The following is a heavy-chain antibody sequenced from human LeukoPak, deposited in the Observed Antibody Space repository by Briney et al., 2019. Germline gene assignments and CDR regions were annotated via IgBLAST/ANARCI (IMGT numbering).Heavy chain of an antibody. V-gene: IGHV4-34*01. CDR3: ARNGGGRLFDP. Sequence: SETLSLTCAVYGGSFSGYYWSWIRQPPGKGLEWIGEINHSGSTNYNPSLKSRVTISVDTSKNRFSLKLSSVTAADTAVYYCARNGGGRLFDPWGQGTLVTVSS. CDR1: GGSFSGYY. D-gene: IGHD3-16*01. J-gene: IGHJ5*02. CDR2: INHSGST.